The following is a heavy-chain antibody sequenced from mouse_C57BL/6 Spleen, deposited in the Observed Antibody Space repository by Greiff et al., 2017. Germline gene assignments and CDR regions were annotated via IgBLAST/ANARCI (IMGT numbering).Heavy chain of an antibody. V-gene: IGHV1-82*01. CDR2: IYPGDGDT. CDR3: ARERAYYSNLGLMDY. D-gene: IGHD2-5*01. J-gene: IGHJ4*01. CDR1: GYAFSSSW. Sequence: QVQLQQSGPELVKPGASVKISCKASGYAFSSSWMNWVKQRPGKGLEWIGRIYPGDGDTNYNGKFKGKATLTADKSSSTAYMQLSSLTSEDSAVYFCARERAYYSNLGLMDYWGQGTSVTVSS.